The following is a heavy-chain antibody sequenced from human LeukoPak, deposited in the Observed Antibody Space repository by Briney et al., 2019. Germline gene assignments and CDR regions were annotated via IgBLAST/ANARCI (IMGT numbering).Heavy chain of an antibody. Sequence: GGSLRLSCAASGFTFSSYAMHWVRQAPGKGLEWVAVISYDGSNKYYADSVKGRFTISRDNSKNTLYLQMNSLRAEDTAVYYCAKVALVDTATYYFDYWGQGTLVTVSS. CDR1: GFTFSSYA. J-gene: IGHJ4*02. V-gene: IGHV3-30-3*01. CDR3: AKVALVDTATYYFDY. D-gene: IGHD5-18*01. CDR2: ISYDGSNK.